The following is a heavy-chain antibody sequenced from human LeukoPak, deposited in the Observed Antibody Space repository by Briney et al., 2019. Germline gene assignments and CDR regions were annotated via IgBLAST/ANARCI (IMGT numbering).Heavy chain of an antibody. CDR1: GFTFSSYW. Sequence: GGSLRLSCAASGFTFSSYWMTWVRQAPGKGLEWVANIKQDGGEKYYVDSVKGRFTISRDNAKNSLYLQMNSLRAEDTAVYYCARGGHMITFGGVIEADYWGQGTLVTVSS. V-gene: IGHV3-7*05. J-gene: IGHJ4*02. CDR3: ARGGHMITFGGVIEADY. D-gene: IGHD3-16*01. CDR2: IKQDGGEK.